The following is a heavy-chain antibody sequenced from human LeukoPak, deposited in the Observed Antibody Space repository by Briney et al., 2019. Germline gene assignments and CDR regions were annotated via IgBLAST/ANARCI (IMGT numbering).Heavy chain of an antibody. Sequence: GGSLRLSCAASGVTFSSYAMSWVRQAPGKGLEWVSAISGSGGSTYYADSVKGRFTISRDNSKNTLYLQMNSLRAEDTAVYYCAKDQMVGAAYYYYYMDVWGKGTTVTVSS. CDR1: GVTFSSYA. CDR3: AKDQMVGAAYYYYYMDV. J-gene: IGHJ6*03. D-gene: IGHD2-15*01. V-gene: IGHV3-23*01. CDR2: ISGSGGST.